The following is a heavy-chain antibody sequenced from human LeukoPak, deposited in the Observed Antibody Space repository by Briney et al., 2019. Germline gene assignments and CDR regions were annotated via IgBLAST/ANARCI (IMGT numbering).Heavy chain of an antibody. V-gene: IGHV5-51*01. CDR1: GYSFTNYW. CDR2: IYPYDSDT. CDR3: ARLGYCSGGNCPLSKVYYYFDY. Sequence: GESLKISCKGSGYSFTNYWIAWVRQMPGKGLEWMGIIYPYDSDTRYSSAFQGQVTISADNSISTAFLQWNSLKASDTAMYYCARLGYCSGGNCPLSKVYYYFDYWGQGTLVTVSS. D-gene: IGHD2-15*01. J-gene: IGHJ4*01.